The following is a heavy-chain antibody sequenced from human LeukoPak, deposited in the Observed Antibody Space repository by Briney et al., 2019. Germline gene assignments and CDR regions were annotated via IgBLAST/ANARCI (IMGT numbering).Heavy chain of an antibody. V-gene: IGHV3-21*01. J-gene: IGHJ2*01. CDR1: GFTFSSYS. CDR3: ASHGVNDYGGNWDWYFDL. D-gene: IGHD4-23*01. CDR2: ISSSSSYI. Sequence: PGGSLRLSCAASGFTFSSYSMNWVRQAPGKGLEWVSSISSSSSYIYYADSVKGRFTISRDNAKNSLYLQMNSLRAEDTAVYYFASHGVNDYGGNWDWYFDLWVRGSLVTVSS.